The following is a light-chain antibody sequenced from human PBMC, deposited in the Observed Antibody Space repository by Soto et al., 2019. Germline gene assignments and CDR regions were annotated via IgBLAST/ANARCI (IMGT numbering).Light chain of an antibody. V-gene: IGKV1-5*03. CDR3: QQYNSYAYT. CDR1: QSISSW. Sequence: DIQMTQSPSTLSASVGDRVTITCRASQSISSWLAWYQQKPGKAPKLLIYKASSLESGVPSRFSGRGSGTEFPLTISSLQPDDFATYYCQQYNSYAYTFGQGTKLEIK. CDR2: KAS. J-gene: IGKJ2*01.